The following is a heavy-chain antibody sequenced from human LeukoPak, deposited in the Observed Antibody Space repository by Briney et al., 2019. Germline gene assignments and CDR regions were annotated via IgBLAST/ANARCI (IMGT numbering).Heavy chain of an antibody. CDR3: AREDSSGWPHRTTRMDV. V-gene: IGHV4-59*12. D-gene: IGHD6-19*01. CDR2: IYYSGST. Sequence: PSETLSLTCTVSGGSISSYYWSWIRQPPGKGLEWIGYIYYSGSTNYHPSLKSRVTISVDTSKNQFSLKLSSVTAADTAVYYCAREDSSGWPHRTTRMDVWGQGTTVTVSS. J-gene: IGHJ6*02. CDR1: GGSISSYY.